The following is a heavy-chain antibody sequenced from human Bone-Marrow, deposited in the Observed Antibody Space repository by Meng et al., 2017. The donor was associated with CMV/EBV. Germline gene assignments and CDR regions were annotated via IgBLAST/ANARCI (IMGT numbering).Heavy chain of an antibody. D-gene: IGHD3-22*01. Sequence: VQWVESGGGLIQPGGSLGLSCAVSGFTVSGNYMSWVRQAPGKGLEWIGRIYTSGSTNYNPSLKSRVTMSVDTSKNQFSLKLSSVTAADTAVYYCARDLDSSGYFYWYFDLWGRGTLVTVSS. CDR1: GFTVSGNY. CDR3: ARDLDSSGYFYWYFDL. J-gene: IGHJ2*01. V-gene: IGHV4-4*07. CDR2: IYTSGST.